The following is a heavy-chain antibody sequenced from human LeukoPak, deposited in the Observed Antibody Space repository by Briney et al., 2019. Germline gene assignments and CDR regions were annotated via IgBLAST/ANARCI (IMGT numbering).Heavy chain of an antibody. CDR1: GGSISSSSYY. CDR2: IYYSGST. D-gene: IGHD6-13*01. CDR3: ARPRGDSSSCYDY. V-gene: IGHV4-39*01. Sequence: ASETLSLTCTVSGGSISSSSYYWGWIRQPPGKGLEWIGSIYYSGSTYYNPSLKSRVTISVDTSKNQFSLKLSSVTAADTAVYYCARPRGDSSSCYDYWGQGTLVTVSS. J-gene: IGHJ4*02.